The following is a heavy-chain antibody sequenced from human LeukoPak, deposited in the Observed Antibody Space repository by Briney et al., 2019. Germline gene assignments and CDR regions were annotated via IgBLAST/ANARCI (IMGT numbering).Heavy chain of an antibody. J-gene: IGHJ4*02. CDR2: IYNSGTT. D-gene: IGHD3-10*01. CDR1: GGSISGYY. Sequence: SETLSLTCSVSGGSISGYYWSWIRQPPGKGLEWIAYIYNSGTTNYNPSLKSRVTISIDTSKNQFSLQLNSVTAADTAVYYCARHAPTSHGTGSYPLDYWGQGTLVTVSS. CDR3: ARHAPTSHGTGSYPLDY. V-gene: IGHV4-59*08.